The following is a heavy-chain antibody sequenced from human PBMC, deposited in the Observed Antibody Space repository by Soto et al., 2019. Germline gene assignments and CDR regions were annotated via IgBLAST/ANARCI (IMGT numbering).Heavy chain of an antibody. Sequence: EVQLVESGGGLVQPAGSLRLSCAASGFTFSSYWMHWVRQAPGKGLVWVSRINSDGTSASYADSVKGRFTISRDNAKSTLYLQMNSLRVEDTAVYYCSGYPYYWGQGTLVTVSS. CDR2: INSDGTSA. CDR3: SGYPYY. J-gene: IGHJ4*02. V-gene: IGHV3-74*01. D-gene: IGHD3-22*01. CDR1: GFTFSSYW.